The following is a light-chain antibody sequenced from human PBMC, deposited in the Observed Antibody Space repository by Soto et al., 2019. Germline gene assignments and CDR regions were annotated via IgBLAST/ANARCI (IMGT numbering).Light chain of an antibody. CDR2: ASS. CDR1: QDIRVD. Sequence: AIQMTQSPPSLSASVGDRVIITCRASQDIRVDVGWLQQRPGHAPNLLIYASSTLHTVFPSTFTGSGSDTDFTLTINDLQPENFATYFCLQDYDFPYTFCQGTKGDI. V-gene: IGKV1-6*01. CDR3: LQDYDFPYT. J-gene: IGKJ2*01.